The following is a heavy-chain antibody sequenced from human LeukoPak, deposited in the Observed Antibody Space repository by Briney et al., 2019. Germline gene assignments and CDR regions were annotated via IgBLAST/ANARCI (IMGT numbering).Heavy chain of an antibody. V-gene: IGHV3-23*01. D-gene: IGHD2-8*01. CDR2: VSGSGGST. CDR3: AARPYCTTATCPKTNWFDP. Sequence: GGSLRLSCAASGFTFSTYAMSWVRQAPGKGLEWVSTVSGSGGSTYYADSVKGRITISRDNSKNTLYLQMSSLRADDTAVYYCAARPYCTTATCPKTNWFDPWGQGTLVTVSS. CDR1: GFTFSTYA. J-gene: IGHJ5*02.